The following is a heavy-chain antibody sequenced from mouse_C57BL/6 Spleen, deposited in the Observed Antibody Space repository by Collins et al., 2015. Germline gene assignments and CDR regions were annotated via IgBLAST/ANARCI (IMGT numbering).Heavy chain of an antibody. Sequence: QVQLQQSGAELARPGASVKLSCKASGYTFTSYGISWVKQRTGQGLEWIGEIYPRSGNTYYNEKFKGKATLTADKSSSTAYMELRSLTSEDSAVYFCARYYGSSPYYAMDYWGQGTSVTVSS. CDR2: IYPRSGNT. J-gene: IGHJ4*01. CDR3: ARYYGSSPYYAMDY. CDR1: GYTFTSYG. D-gene: IGHD1-1*01. V-gene: IGHV1-81*01.